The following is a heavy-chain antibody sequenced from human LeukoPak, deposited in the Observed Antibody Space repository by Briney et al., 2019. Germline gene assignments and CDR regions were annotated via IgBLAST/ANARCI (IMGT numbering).Heavy chain of an antibody. J-gene: IGHJ3*02. CDR2: ISYDGSNK. CDR3: ARVKLSSSLRNAFDI. D-gene: IGHD6-6*01. V-gene: IGHV3-30*03. CDR1: GFTFSSYG. Sequence: AGGSLRLSCAASGFTFSSYGMHWVRQAPGKGLEWVAVISYDGSNKYYADSVKGRFTISRDNSKNTLYLQMNSLRAEDTAVYYCARVKLSSSLRNAFDIWGQGTMVTVSS.